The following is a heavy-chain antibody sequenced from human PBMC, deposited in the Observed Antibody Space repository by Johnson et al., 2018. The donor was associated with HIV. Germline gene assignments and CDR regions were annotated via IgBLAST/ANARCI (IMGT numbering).Heavy chain of an antibody. CDR1: GSTVSSNY. Sequence: VQLVESGGGLVQPGGPLRLSCTASGSTVSSNYMSWVRQAPGKGLEWVSVIYSGGSTNYADSVKGRFTISRDNSKNTLHLQMNSLKPEDTAVYYCARGIRFVEAGRENDGFDVWGQGTVVTVSS. D-gene: IGHD4-17*01. J-gene: IGHJ3*01. CDR3: ARGIRFVEAGRENDGFDV. V-gene: IGHV3-66*02. CDR2: IYSGGST.